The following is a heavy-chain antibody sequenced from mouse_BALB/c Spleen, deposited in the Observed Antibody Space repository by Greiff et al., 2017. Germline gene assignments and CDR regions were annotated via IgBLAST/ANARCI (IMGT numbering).Heavy chain of an antibody. V-gene: IGHV5-6-4*01. CDR3: TREEIYYGYDDY. CDR1: GFTFSSYT. D-gene: IGHD2-2*01. CDR2: ISSGGSYT. Sequence: EVMLVESGGGLVKPGGSLKLSCAASGFTFSSYTMSWVRQTPEKRLEWVATISSGGSYTYYPDSVKGRFTISRDNAKNTLYLQMSSLKSEDTAMYYCTREEIYYGYDDYWGQGTTLTVSS. J-gene: IGHJ2*01.